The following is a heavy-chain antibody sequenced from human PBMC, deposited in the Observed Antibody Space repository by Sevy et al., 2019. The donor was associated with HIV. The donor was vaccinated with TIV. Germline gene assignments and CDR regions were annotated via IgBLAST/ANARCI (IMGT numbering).Heavy chain of an antibody. V-gene: IGHV3-30*02. Sequence: GGSLRLSCAASVFTFSSYGMHWVRQAPGKGLEWVAFIRYDGSNKYYADSVKGRFTISRDNSKNTLYLQMNSLRAEDTAVYYCAKDYDSSGYYWYYFDYWGQGTLVTVSS. CDR1: VFTFSSYG. D-gene: IGHD3-22*01. CDR3: AKDYDSSGYYWYYFDY. CDR2: IRYDGSNK. J-gene: IGHJ4*02.